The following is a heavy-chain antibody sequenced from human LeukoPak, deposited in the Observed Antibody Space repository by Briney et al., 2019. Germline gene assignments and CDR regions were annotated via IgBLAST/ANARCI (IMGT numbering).Heavy chain of an antibody. CDR2: INPNSGGT. V-gene: IGHV1-2*06. CDR3: ARDLMSWDFWSGYYHHNYFDY. Sequence: ASVKVSCKASGYTFTGYYMHWVRQAPGQGLEWMGRINPNSGGTNYAQKLQGRVTMTTDTSTSTAYMELRSLRSDDTAVYYCARDLMSWDFWSGYYHHNYFDYWGQGTLVTVSS. J-gene: IGHJ4*02. CDR1: GYTFTGYY. D-gene: IGHD3-3*01.